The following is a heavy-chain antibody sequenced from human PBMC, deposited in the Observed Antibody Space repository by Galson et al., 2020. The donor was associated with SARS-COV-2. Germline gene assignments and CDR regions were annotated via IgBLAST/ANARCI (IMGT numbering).Heavy chain of an antibody. CDR1: GFTFSNAW. V-gene: IGHV3-15*01. Sequence: GGSLRLSCAASGFTFSNAWMSWVRQAPGKGLEWVGRIKSKTDGGTTDYAAPVKGRFTISRDDSKNTLYLQMNSLKTEDTAVYYCTTDGFAALYYYYYCMDVWGQGTTVTVSS. J-gene: IGHJ6*02. D-gene: IGHD3-10*01. CDR2: IKSKTDGGTT. CDR3: TTDGFAALYYYYYCMDV.